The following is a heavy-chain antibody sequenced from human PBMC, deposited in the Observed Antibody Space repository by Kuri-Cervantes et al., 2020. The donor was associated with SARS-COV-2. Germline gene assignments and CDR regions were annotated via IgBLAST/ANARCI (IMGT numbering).Heavy chain of an antibody. Sequence: GESLKISCAASGFTFSNAWMSWVRQAPGKGLVWVSRINSDGSSTSYADSVKGRFTISRDNAKNTLYLQMNSLRAEDTAVYYCARWQRGSSWYSVFDYWGQGTLVTVSS. CDR2: INSDGSST. D-gene: IGHD6-13*01. J-gene: IGHJ4*02. CDR1: GFTFSNAW. CDR3: ARWQRGSSWYSVFDY. V-gene: IGHV3-74*01.